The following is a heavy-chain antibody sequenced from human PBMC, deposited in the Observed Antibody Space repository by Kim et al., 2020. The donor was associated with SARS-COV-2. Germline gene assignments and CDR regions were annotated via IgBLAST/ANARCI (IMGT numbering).Heavy chain of an antibody. CDR2: SGSGGGT. D-gene: IGHD6-19*01. V-gene: IGHV3-23*01. CDR1: GFTFSNSA. Sequence: GGSLRLSCEASGFTFSNSAMNWVRQAPGKGLEWVSTSGSGGGTYYADSVKGRFTISRDNSKITLYLQMNSLRAEDTAVYYCATGGYSSGWFVVWGQGTTVTVSS. J-gene: IGHJ6*02. CDR3: ATGGYSSGWFVV.